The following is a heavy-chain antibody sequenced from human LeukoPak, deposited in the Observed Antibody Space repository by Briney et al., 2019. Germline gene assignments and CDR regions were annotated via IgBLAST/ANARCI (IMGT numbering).Heavy chain of an antibody. CDR1: GFTFSSYA. J-gene: IGHJ3*02. CDR2: ISGSGGST. Sequence: PGGFLRLSCAASGFTFSSYAMSWVRQAPGKGLEWVSAISGSGGSTYYADSVKGRFTISRDNSKNTLYLQMNSLRAEDTAVYYCAKKESGYCSSTSCYTDAFDIWGQGTMITVSS. V-gene: IGHV3-23*01. CDR3: AKKESGYCSSTSCYTDAFDI. D-gene: IGHD2-2*02.